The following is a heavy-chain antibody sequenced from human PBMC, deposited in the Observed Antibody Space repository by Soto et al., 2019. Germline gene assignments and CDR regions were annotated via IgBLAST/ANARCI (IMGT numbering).Heavy chain of an antibody. J-gene: IGHJ4*02. D-gene: IGHD1-26*01. V-gene: IGHV3-33*08. CDR1: GFTFSSHG. CDR2: IWYDGSNK. Sequence: VQLVESGGGVVQPGRSLTLSCAASGFTFSSHGMHWVRQAPGKGLEWLAIIWYDGSNKYYADSVKGRFTISRDNSKNTLSLQMNNLRVEDTAVYYCARGGRSLPQPLDCWGQGTLVTVSS. CDR3: ARGGRSLPQPLDC.